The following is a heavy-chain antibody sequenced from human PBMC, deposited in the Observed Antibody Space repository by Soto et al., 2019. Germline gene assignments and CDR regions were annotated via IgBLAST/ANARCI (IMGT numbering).Heavy chain of an antibody. V-gene: IGHV3-23*01. CDR2: ISGSGGST. CDR3: ANGAARHPMGWFDS. CDR1: GFTFSSYA. J-gene: IGHJ5*01. Sequence: EVQLLESGGGLVQPGVSLRLSCAASGFTFSSYAMSWVRQAPGKGLEWVSAISGSGGSTYYADSVKGRFTISRDNSKNTLNLQMNSLRAEDTAVYYCANGAARHPMGWFDSCGQGTLVTVSS. D-gene: IGHD3-16*01.